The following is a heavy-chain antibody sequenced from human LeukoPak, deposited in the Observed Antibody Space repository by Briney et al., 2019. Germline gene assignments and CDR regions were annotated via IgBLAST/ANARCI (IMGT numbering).Heavy chain of an antibody. CDR1: GGSISSYY. J-gene: IGHJ3*02. V-gene: IGHV4-4*07. CDR3: ARESDFWSGDDAFDI. CDR2: IYTSGST. Sequence: PSETLSLTCTVSGGSISSYYWSWIRQPPGKGLEWIGRIYTSGSTNYNPSLKSRVTMSVDTSKNQFSLKLSSVTAADTAVYYCARESDFWSGDDAFDIWGQGTMVTVSS. D-gene: IGHD3-3*01.